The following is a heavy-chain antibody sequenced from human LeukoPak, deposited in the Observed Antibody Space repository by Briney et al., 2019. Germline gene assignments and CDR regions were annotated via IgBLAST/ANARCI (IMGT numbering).Heavy chain of an antibody. CDR2: ISYDGSNK. J-gene: IGHJ4*02. CDR1: GFTFSSYA. V-gene: IGHV3-30*01. CDR3: ARDRSNGGSSLSLDY. Sequence: PGRSLRLSCAASGFTFSSYAMHWVRQAPGKGLEWVAVISYDGSNKYYADSVKGRFTISRDNSKNTLYLQMNGLRAEDTAVYYCARDRSNGGSSLSLDYWGQGTLVTVSS. D-gene: IGHD1-26*01.